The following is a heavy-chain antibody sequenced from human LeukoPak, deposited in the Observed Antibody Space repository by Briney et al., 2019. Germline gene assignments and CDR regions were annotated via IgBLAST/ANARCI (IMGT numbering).Heavy chain of an antibody. CDR1: GGSISSNNW. J-gene: IGHJ4*02. D-gene: IGHD3-22*01. Sequence: PSETLSLTCAVSGGSISSNNWGSWVRQPPGRGLEWIGEIYHSGSTNYNPSLKSRVTISVDKAKNQFSLKLTSVTAADTAVYFCARRIISGYTDYWGQETLVTVSS. CDR3: ARRIISGYTDY. V-gene: IGHV4-4*02. CDR2: IYHSGST.